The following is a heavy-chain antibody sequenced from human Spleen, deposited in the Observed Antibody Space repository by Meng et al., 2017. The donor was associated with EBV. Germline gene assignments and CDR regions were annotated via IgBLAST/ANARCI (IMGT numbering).Heavy chain of an antibody. CDR2: LIPLSDAP. D-gene: IGHD3-10*01. CDR1: GGTFRSDA. J-gene: IGHJ4*02. V-gene: IGHV1-69*01. Sequence: QVHLIQSGAEVKKPGSSVKVSCKTSGGTFRSDAISWVRQAPGQGLEWMGGLIPLSDAPHYAQKFQGRVTITADESTSTHYLDLSGLRAEDTAVYYCASESGRGFTPDYWGQGTLVTVSS. CDR3: ASESGRGFTPDY.